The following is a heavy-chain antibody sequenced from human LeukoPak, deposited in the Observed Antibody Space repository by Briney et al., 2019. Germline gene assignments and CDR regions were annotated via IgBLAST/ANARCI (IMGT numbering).Heavy chain of an antibody. J-gene: IGHJ4*02. CDR3: ARSRDGYNKLKPHYLDY. D-gene: IGHD5-24*01. V-gene: IGHV1-69*13. Sequence: WASVKVSCKPSGGTFSSYAISCVRQAPGQGLEWMGGIIPIFGTANYAQNLQGTVTITADESTSTAYMELASLRSEDTAVYYCARSRDGYNKLKPHYLDYWGQGTLVTVSS. CDR2: IIPIFGTA. CDR1: GGTFSSYA.